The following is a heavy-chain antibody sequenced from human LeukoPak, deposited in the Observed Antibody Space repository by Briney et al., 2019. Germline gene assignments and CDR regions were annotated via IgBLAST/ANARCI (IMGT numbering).Heavy chain of an antibody. CDR2: INPNSGGT. Sequence: GASVKVSCKASGYTFTGYYMHWVRQAPGQGLEWMGWINPNSGGTNYAQKFQGRVTMTRDTSISTAYMELSRLRSDATAVYYCARDRGCSSTSCHMDFDYWGQGTLVTVSS. J-gene: IGHJ4*02. V-gene: IGHV1-2*02. D-gene: IGHD2-2*01. CDR3: ARDRGCSSTSCHMDFDY. CDR1: GYTFTGYY.